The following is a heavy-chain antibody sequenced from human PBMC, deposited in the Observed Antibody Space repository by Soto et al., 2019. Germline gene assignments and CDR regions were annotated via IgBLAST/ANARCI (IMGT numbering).Heavy chain of an antibody. Sequence: GGSLRLSCAASGFTFSTYAMSWVRQAPGKGPEWVSRLSGSGTNTYYADSVKGRFIISRDNSKNTMYLQMSSLKAEDTAFYYCAKDLHYVFWPEEVGYYYPSGMDVWGQGNKVTVSS. V-gene: IGHV3-23*01. D-gene: IGHD3-3*01. J-gene: IGHJ6*02. CDR2: LSGSGTNT. CDR3: AKDLHYVFWPEEVGYYYPSGMDV. CDR1: GFTFSTYA.